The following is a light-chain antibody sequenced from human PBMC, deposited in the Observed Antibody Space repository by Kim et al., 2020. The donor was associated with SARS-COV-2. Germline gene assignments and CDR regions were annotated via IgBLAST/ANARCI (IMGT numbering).Light chain of an antibody. CDR3: QAWDSSTVV. CDR2: QDN. Sequence: SYELTQPPSVSVSPGQTASITCSGDKLGDEYACWYQQKPGQSPVLVIYQDNKRPSGIPERFSGSNSGNTATLTISGTQGMDEADYYCQAWDSSTVVFGGGTQLTVL. CDR1: KLGDEY. V-gene: IGLV3-1*01. J-gene: IGLJ3*02.